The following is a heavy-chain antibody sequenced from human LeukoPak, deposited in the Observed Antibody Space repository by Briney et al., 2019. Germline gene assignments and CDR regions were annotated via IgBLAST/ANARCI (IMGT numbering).Heavy chain of an antibody. CDR2: ISGSGGST. CDR1: GFTFSSYG. J-gene: IGHJ4*02. Sequence: GRPLRLSCAASGFTFSSYGMHWVRQAPGKGLEWVSAISGSGGSTYYADSVKGRFTISRDNSKNTLYLQMNSLRAEDTAVYYCAKVTGNCSGGSCYVDYWGQGTLVTVSS. D-gene: IGHD2-15*01. V-gene: IGHV3-23*01. CDR3: AKVTGNCSGGSCYVDY.